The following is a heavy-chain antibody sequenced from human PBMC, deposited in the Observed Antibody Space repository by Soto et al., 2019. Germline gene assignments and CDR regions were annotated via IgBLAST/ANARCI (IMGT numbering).Heavy chain of an antibody. CDR3: VQGASTAHQPLDS. CDR2: ISGDGNDK. Sequence: QVQLVESGGGVVQPGRSLRLSCAASGFLFGNFGMHWVRRAPGEGLEWVATISGDGNDKYYPDSMKGRFTISRDNFNNTLYLQPNSLGPEDTAVYHCVQGASTAHQPLDSWGQGVLVTVSS. D-gene: IGHD1-26*01. CDR1: GFLFGNFG. V-gene: IGHV3-30*03. J-gene: IGHJ4*02.